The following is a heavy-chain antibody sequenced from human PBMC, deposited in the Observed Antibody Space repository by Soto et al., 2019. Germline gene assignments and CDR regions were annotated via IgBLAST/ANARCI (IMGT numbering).Heavy chain of an antibody. J-gene: IGHJ4*02. D-gene: IGHD6-13*01. V-gene: IGHV2-5*02. CDR2: IYWDDDK. Sequence: QITLKESGPTLVKPTQTLTLTCTFSGFSLSTSGVGVGWIRQPPGKALEWLALIYWDDDKRYSPSLKSRLTITQDPPKNQVVLTMTNMDPLDTATYYCAHSHSSSWYFYYFDYWGQGTLVTVSS. CDR3: AHSHSSSWYFYYFDY. CDR1: GFSLSTSGVG.